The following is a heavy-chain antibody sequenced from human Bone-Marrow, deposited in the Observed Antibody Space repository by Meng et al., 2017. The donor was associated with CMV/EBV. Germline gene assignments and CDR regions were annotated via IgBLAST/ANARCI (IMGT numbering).Heavy chain of an antibody. CDR3: AKDQVVVPAAPYYYYYGMDV. D-gene: IGHD2-2*01. V-gene: IGHV3-30*02. CDR1: GFTFSSYG. Sequence: GGSLRLSCAASGFTFSSYGMHWVRQAPGKGLEWVAFIRYDGSNKYYADSVKGRFTISRDNSKNTLYLQMNSRRAEDTAVYYCAKDQVVVPAAPYYYYYGMDVWGQGTTVTVSS. J-gene: IGHJ6*02. CDR2: IRYDGSNK.